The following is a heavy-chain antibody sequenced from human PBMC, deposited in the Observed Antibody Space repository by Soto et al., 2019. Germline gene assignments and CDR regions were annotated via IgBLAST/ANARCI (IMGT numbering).Heavy chain of an antibody. V-gene: IGHV1-18*01. CDR2: ISAYNGNT. J-gene: IGHJ4*02. D-gene: IGHD3-10*01. Sequence: QVQLVQSGAEVKKPGASVKVSCKPSGYTFTSYGITWVRQAPGQGLEWMGWISAYNGNTNYAQKFQGRVTMTTDTSTSTAYMERRRLGSADTAVYYCASGWFGEFVYQFDYWGQGALVTVSS. CDR1: GYTFTSYG. CDR3: ASGWFGEFVYQFDY.